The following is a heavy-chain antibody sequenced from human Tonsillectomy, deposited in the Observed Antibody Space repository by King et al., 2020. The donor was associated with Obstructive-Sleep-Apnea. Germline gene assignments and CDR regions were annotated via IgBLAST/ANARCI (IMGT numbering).Heavy chain of an antibody. J-gene: IGHJ3*02. V-gene: IGHV4-28*01. D-gene: IGHD5-12*01. CDR2: IYYSGTT. Sequence: VQLQESGPGLVKPSDTLSLTCAVSGYSISSSNWWGWIRQPPGKGLEGIGSIYYSGTTYYNPSLRSRGTLSVDTSKNQFSLKLRPVSAVDTAVYYCARSDVTGYGGVDIWGQGTMVTVSS. CDR1: GYSISSSNW. CDR3: ARSDVTGYGGVDI.